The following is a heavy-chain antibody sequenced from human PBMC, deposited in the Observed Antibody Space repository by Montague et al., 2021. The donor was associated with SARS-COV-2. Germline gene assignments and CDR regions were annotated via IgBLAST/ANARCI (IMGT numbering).Heavy chain of an antibody. CDR2: ISDSGST. CDR1: GTSITSYY. Sequence: SETLSLTSSVSGTSITSYYWNWIRQPPGKGLEWIGYISDSGSTNYSPSLKSRVTMSVDTSKNQMSLKLTSVTAADTAVYYRARGWLSYFGAGSHCYGMDVWGQGTTVTVSS. J-gene: IGHJ6*02. D-gene: IGHD3-10*01. CDR3: ARGWLSYFGAGSHCYGMDV. V-gene: IGHV4-59*01.